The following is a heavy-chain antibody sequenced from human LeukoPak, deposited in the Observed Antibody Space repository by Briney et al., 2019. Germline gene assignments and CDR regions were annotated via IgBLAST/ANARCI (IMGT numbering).Heavy chain of an antibody. D-gene: IGHD2-2*01. CDR1: GGSFSGYY. Sequence: PSETLSLTCAVYGGSFSGYYWSWIRQPPGKGLEWIGEINHSGSTNYNPSLRSRVTISIDTSKNQFSLKLSSVTAADTAVYYCASDQTQYFDFWGQGSLVTVSS. V-gene: IGHV4-34*01. J-gene: IGHJ4*02. CDR2: INHSGST. CDR3: ASDQTQYFDF.